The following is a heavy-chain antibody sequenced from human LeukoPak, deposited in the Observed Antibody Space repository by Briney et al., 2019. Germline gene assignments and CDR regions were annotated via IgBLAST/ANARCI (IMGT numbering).Heavy chain of an antibody. V-gene: IGHV1-69*13. D-gene: IGHD3-10*01. CDR2: IIPIFGTA. CDR1: GGTFSSYA. CDR3: ARVETYYYGSGSPEAFDI. J-gene: IGHJ3*02. Sequence: SVKVSCKASGGTFSSYAISWVRQAPGQGLEWMEGIIPIFGTANYAQKFQGRVTITADESTSTAYMELSSLRSEDTAVYYCARVETYYYGSGSPEAFDIWGQGTMVTVSS.